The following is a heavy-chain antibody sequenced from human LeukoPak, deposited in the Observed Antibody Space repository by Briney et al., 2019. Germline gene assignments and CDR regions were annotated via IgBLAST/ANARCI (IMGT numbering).Heavy chain of an antibody. CDR1: GYSFTSYW. J-gene: IGHJ4*02. CDR3: ARRYCSSTSCYDARYYFDY. Sequence: GESLKISCKGSGYSFTSYWIGWVRQMPGKGLEWMGIIYPSDSDTRYSPSFQGQVTISADKSISTAYLQWSSLKASDTAMYYCARRYCSSTSCYDARYYFDYWGQGTLVTVSS. V-gene: IGHV5-51*01. CDR2: IYPSDSDT. D-gene: IGHD2-2*01.